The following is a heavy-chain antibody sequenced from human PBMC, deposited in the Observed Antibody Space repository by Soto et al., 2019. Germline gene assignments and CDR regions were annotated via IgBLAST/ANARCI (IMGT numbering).Heavy chain of an antibody. CDR1: GFTFSSYA. Sequence: EVQLLESGGGLVQPGGSLRLSCAASGFTFSSYAMNWVRQAPGKGLEWVSVISGSGGSTYYADSVKGRCAISRDNSKNTLYLQMNSLRADDTAVYYCAKRATGTYFDYWGQGTLVTVSS. CDR3: AKRATGTYFDY. V-gene: IGHV3-23*01. D-gene: IGHD1-7*01. CDR2: ISGSGGST. J-gene: IGHJ4*02.